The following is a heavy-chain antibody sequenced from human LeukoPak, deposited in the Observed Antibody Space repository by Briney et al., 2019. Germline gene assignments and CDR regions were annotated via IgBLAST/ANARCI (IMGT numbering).Heavy chain of an antibody. Sequence: GGSLRLSCAASGFTFSTYDMTWVRQAPGKGLEWVSGISDSGGSTYYADSVYGRFTISRDNAKNSLYLQMNSLRAEDTAVYYCAREGESYPDLDYWGQGTLVTVSS. CDR2: ISDSGGST. J-gene: IGHJ4*02. CDR3: AREGESYPDLDY. CDR1: GFTFSTYD. D-gene: IGHD3-10*01. V-gene: IGHV3-23*01.